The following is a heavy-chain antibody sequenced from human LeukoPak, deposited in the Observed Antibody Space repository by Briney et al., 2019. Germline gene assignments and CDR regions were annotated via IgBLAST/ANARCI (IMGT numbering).Heavy chain of an antibody. J-gene: IGHJ3*02. CDR3: ARVRYNWNDVGAFDI. CDR2: ISYDGSNK. Sequence: PGRSLRLSCAASGFTFSSYAMHWVRQAPGKGLEWVAVISYDGSNKYYADSVKGRFTISRDNSKNTLYLQMNSLRAEDTAVYYCARVRYNWNDVGAFDIWGQGTMVTVSS. V-gene: IGHV3-30-3*01. D-gene: IGHD1-1*01. CDR1: GFTFSSYA.